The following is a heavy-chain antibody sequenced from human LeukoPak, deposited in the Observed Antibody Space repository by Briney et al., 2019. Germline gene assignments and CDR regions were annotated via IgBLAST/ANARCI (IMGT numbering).Heavy chain of an antibody. CDR2: TYYRSKWSN. J-gene: IGHJ4*02. D-gene: IGHD3-10*01. V-gene: IGHV6-1*01. CDR3: ARENTMVRGVINPLDY. Sequence: SQTLSLTSAISGDSVSSNNAAWNSPRQSPSRGLECLARTYYRSKWSNNYAVSMKCRITINPDTSKNQCSLQLNTVTPEDTAGYDCARENTMVRGVINPLDYWGQGTLVTVSS. CDR1: GDSVSSNNAA.